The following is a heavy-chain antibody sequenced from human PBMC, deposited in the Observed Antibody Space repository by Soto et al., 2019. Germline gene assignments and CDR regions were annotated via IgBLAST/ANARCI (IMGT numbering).Heavy chain of an antibody. J-gene: IGHJ6*02. CDR2: FYYSGNT. CDR3: ARATLMTTVVTRYYYYGMDV. D-gene: IGHD4-17*01. Sequence: SETLSLTCTVSGGSIRSGGYYWSWIRQHPGKGLEWIGYFYYSGNTYYNPSLKSRLTISGDTSKNQFSLNLSSVTAADTAVYYCARATLMTTVVTRYYYYGMDVWGQGTTVTVSS. CDR1: GGSIRSGGYY. V-gene: IGHV4-31*03.